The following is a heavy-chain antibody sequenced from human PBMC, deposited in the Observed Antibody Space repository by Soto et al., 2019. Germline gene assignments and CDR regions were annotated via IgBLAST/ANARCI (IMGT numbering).Heavy chain of an antibody. CDR3: ASTPSQGYDILTGYYNPLFDY. CDR1: GGSISSYY. CDR2: IYYSGST. J-gene: IGHJ4*02. Sequence: QVQLQESGPGLVKPSETLSLTCTVSGGSISSYYWSWIRQPPGKGLEWIGYIYYSGSTNYNPSLKSRVTISVDTSKNQFSLKLSSVTAADTAVYYCASTPSQGYDILTGYYNPLFDYWGQGTLVTVSS. D-gene: IGHD3-9*01. V-gene: IGHV4-59*08.